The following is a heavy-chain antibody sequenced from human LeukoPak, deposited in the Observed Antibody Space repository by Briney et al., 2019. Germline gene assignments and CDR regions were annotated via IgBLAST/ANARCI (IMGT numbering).Heavy chain of an antibody. V-gene: IGHV3-33*06. D-gene: IGHD3-3*01. J-gene: IGHJ4*02. CDR1: GFTFSSYG. CDR2: IWYDGSNK. CDR3: AKDLGWLLYRGELDY. Sequence: QAGGSLRLSCAASGFTFSSYGMHWVRQAPGKGLEWVAVIWYDGSNKYYADSVKGRFTISRDNSKNTLYLQMNSLRAEDTAVYYCAKDLGWLLYRGELDYWGQGTLVTVSS.